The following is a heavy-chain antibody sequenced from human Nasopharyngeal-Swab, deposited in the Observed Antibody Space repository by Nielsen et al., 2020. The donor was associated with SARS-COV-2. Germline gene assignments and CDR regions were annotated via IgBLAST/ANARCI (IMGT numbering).Heavy chain of an antibody. CDR3: AKDRDSGDDSDDYYHYYGMDV. Sequence: GESLKISCAASGFTFNTYAISWVGQAPGKGLEWVSVISGSDYSTKYADSVKGRFTISRDNSKNTVNLQMNSLRAEDTAIYYCAKDRDSGDDSDDYYHYYGMDVWGQGTTVTVSS. V-gene: IGHV3-23*01. CDR2: ISGSDYST. D-gene: IGHD5-12*01. CDR1: GFTFNTYA. J-gene: IGHJ6*02.